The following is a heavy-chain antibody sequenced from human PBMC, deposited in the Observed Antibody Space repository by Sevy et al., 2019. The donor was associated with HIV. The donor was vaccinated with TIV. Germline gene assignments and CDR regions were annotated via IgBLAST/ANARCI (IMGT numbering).Heavy chain of an antibody. D-gene: IGHD3-10*01. Sequence: GGSLRLSCAASGFSFHWYWMHWVRQVPGKGLIWVARINSDGSSIQYADSVKGRFTISRDNAKGTLYLQMNSLRDEEIRGWGVGKKSGTPGRGGLTIPREKAKGSLYWQMNGLGFEDSGVYYCARGTYDRSGYYKYWGQGTLVTVSS. CDR2: INSDGSSI. J-gene: IGHJ4*02. CDR1: GFSFHWYW. CDR3: GKKSGTPGRGGLTIPREKAKGSLYWQMNGLGFEDSGVYYCARGTYDRSGYYKY. V-gene: IGHV3-74*01.